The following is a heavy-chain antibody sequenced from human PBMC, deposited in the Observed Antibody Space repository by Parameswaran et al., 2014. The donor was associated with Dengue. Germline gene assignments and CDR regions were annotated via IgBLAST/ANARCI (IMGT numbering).Heavy chain of an antibody. Sequence: RWIRQPPGKGLEWIGEINHSGSTNYNPSLKSRVTISVDTSKNQFSLKLSSVTAADTAVYYCARSRGYYYGMDVWGQGTTVTVSS. D-gene: IGHD3-10*01. CDR3: ARSRGYYYGMDV. J-gene: IGHJ6*02. V-gene: IGHV4-34*01. CDR2: INHSGST.